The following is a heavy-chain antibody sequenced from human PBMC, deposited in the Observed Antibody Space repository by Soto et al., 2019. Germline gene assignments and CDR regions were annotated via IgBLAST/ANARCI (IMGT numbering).Heavy chain of an antibody. Sequence: PGESLKISCKGSGYSFTSYWIGWVRQMPGKGLEWMGIIYPGDSDTRYSPPFQGQVTISADKSISTAYLQWSSLKASDTAMYYCARHLSVIVVVPAAGDAFDIWGQGTMVTVSS. V-gene: IGHV5-51*01. CDR2: IYPGDSDT. CDR3: ARHLSVIVVVPAAGDAFDI. CDR1: GYSFTSYW. D-gene: IGHD2-2*01. J-gene: IGHJ3*02.